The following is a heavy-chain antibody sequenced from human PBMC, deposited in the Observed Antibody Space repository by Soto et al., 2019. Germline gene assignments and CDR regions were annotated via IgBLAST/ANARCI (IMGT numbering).Heavy chain of an antibody. Sequence: GGSLRLSCTASGFTFGDYAMSWFRQAPGKGLEWVGFIRSKAYGGTTEYAASVKGRFTISRDDSKSIAYLQMNSLKTEDTAVYYCTMYYYDSSGYYPDFDYWGQGTLVTVSS. V-gene: IGHV3-49*03. J-gene: IGHJ4*02. CDR1: GFTFGDYA. CDR2: IRSKAYGGTT. CDR3: TMYYYDSSGYYPDFDY. D-gene: IGHD3-22*01.